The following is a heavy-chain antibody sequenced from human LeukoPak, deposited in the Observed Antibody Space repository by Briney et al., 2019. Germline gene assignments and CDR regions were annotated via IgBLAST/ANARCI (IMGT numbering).Heavy chain of an antibody. CDR1: GFTFSSYW. CDR2: IKQGGSEK. CDR3: ARDNYSSGWYSTNDY. J-gene: IGHJ4*02. V-gene: IGHV3-7*01. D-gene: IGHD6-19*01. Sequence: GGSLRLSCAASGFTFSSYWMSWVRQAPGKGLEWVANIKQGGSEKYYVDSVKGRFTISRDNAKNSLYLQMNSLRAEDTAVYYCARDNYSSGWYSTNDYWGQGTLVTVSS.